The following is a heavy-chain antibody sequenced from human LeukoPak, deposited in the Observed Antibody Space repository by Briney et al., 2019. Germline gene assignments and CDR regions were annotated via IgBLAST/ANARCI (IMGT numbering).Heavy chain of an antibody. CDR2: ISSTSTYT. D-gene: IGHD5-24*01. J-gene: IGHJ4*02. V-gene: IGHV3-11*06. CDR1: GFIFSDYY. CDR3: ATERAGRDGYIVFDY. Sequence: GGSLRLSCAASGFIFSDYYMSWIRQAPGKGLEWVSYISSTSTYTDYAESVKGRFTISRDNAKNMLYLQMNSLRAEDTAVYYCATERAGRDGYIVFDYWGQGTLVTVSS.